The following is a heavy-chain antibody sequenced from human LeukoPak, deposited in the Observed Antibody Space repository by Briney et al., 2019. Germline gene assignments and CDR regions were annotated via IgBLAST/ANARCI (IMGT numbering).Heavy chain of an antibody. V-gene: IGHV1-69*13. Sequence: SVKVSCKASGGTFSSYAISWVRQAPGQGLEWMGGIIPIFGTANYAQKFQGRVTITADESTSTAYMELSSLRSEDTAVYYCARDSTKTYSSSWDITPFDYWGQGTLVTVSS. CDR3: ARDSTKTYSSSWDITPFDY. J-gene: IGHJ4*02. D-gene: IGHD6-13*01. CDR1: GGTFSSYA. CDR2: IIPIFGTA.